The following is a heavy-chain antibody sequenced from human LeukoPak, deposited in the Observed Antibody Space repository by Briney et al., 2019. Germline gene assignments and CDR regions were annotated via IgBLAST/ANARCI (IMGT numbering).Heavy chain of an antibody. V-gene: IGHV1-69*06. J-gene: IGHJ6*04. CDR3: ASGIMFGTTGTTHPKKYYYYGMDV. Sequence: SVKVSCKASGGTFSSYAISWVRQAPGQGLEWMGGIIPIFGTANYAQKFQGRVTITADKSTSTAYMELSSLRSEDTAVYYCASGIMFGTTGTTHPKKYYYYGMDVWGKGTTVTVPS. D-gene: IGHD1-1*01. CDR1: GGTFSSYA. CDR2: IIPIFGTA.